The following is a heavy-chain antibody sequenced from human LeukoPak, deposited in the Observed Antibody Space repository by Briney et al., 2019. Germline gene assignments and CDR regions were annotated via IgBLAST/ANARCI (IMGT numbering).Heavy chain of an antibody. CDR1: GFTFSSYR. CDR3: ARSSRGSSWFDGHEYFQH. J-gene: IGHJ1*01. CDR2: ISGSSSAI. V-gene: IGHV3-48*01. D-gene: IGHD6-13*01. Sequence: PGGSLRLSCAASGFTFSSYRMNWVRQAPGKGLEWVSYISGSSSAIYYADSVRGRFTISRDNSKNTLYLQMNSLRAEDTAVYYCARSSRGSSWFDGHEYFQHWGQGTLVTVSS.